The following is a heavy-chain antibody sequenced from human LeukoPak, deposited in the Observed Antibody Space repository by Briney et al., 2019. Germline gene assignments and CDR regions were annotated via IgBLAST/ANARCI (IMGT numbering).Heavy chain of an antibody. D-gene: IGHD1-14*01. J-gene: IGHJ5*02. Sequence: PGGSLRLSCAGSGFIVGDTHMTWVRQAPGKGLGWVANIKQDGSEKYYVDSVKGRFTISRDNAKSSLFLQMNSLRAEDTAVYYCASGRVTNHHWGQGTLVTVSS. CDR2: IKQDGSEK. CDR3: ASGRVTNHH. V-gene: IGHV3-7*01. CDR1: GFIVGDTH.